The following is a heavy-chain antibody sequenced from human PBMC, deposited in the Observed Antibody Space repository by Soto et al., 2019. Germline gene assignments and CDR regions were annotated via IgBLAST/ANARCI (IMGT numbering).Heavy chain of an antibody. J-gene: IGHJ4*02. Sequence: NPSETLSLTCAVYGGSFSGYYWSWIRQPPGKGLEWIGEINHSGSTNYNPSLKSRVTISVDTSKNQFSLKLSSVIAADTAVYYCARVVVAVAGTSNFDYWGQGTLVTVSS. V-gene: IGHV4-34*01. D-gene: IGHD6-19*01. CDR2: INHSGST. CDR3: ARVVVAVAGTSNFDY. CDR1: GGSFSGYY.